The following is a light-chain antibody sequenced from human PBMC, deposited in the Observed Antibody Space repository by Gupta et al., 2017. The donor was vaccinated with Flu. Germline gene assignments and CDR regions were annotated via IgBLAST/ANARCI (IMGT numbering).Light chain of an antibody. J-gene: IGLJ3*02. Sequence: SITISCTGTSSDVGDYNYVSWYQQHPDKAPKLMIYDVSHRPSGVSNRFSGSQSGNTASLTISGLQAEDEADYFCISYTSSSTWVFGGGTKVTVL. V-gene: IGLV2-14*03. CDR1: SSDVGDYNY. CDR2: DVS. CDR3: ISYTSSSTWV.